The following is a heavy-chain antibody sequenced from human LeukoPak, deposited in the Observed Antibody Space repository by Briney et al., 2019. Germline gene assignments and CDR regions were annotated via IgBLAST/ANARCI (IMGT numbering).Heavy chain of an antibody. D-gene: IGHD6-6*01. CDR1: GGSIRTYY. CDR2: IYYSGST. J-gene: IGHJ3*02. CDR3: ARDSRFSSVAARYLDVFDI. V-gene: IGHV4-59*01. Sequence: SETLSLTCTISGGSIRTYYWSRIRQPPGKRLEWIGYIYYSGSTEYNPSLKSRVTISVDTTKNQLSLKLRSVTAADTAVYYCARDSRFSSVAARYLDVFDIWGQGTMVTVSS.